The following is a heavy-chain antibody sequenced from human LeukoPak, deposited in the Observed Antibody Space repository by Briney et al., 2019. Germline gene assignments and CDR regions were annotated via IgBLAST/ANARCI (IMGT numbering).Heavy chain of an antibody. CDR3: ARDLAVVVPAADPYYYYYYMGV. J-gene: IGHJ6*03. CDR1: GGSISSGSYY. V-gene: IGHV4-61*02. Sequence: SQTLSLTCTVSGGSISSGSYYWSWIRQPAGKGLEWIGRIYTSGSTNYSPSLKSRVTISVDTSKNQFSLKLSSVTAADTAVYYCARDLAVVVPAADPYYYYYYMGVWGKGTTVTVSS. D-gene: IGHD2-2*01. CDR2: IYTSGST.